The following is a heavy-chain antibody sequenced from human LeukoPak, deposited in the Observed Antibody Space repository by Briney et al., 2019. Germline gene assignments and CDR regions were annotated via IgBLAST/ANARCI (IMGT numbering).Heavy chain of an antibody. V-gene: IGHV4-59*11. CDR3: ARGGLENGYHSNDGFDI. D-gene: IGHD3-22*01. CDR2: IYYSGST. CDR1: GGSISSHY. Sequence: SETLSLTCTVSGGSISSHYWSWIRQPPGKGLEWIGYIYYSGSTKYNPSLKSRVTMSVDTSRNQFSLKLSSVTAADTAVYYCARGGLENGYHSNDGFDIWGQGAMVTVSS. J-gene: IGHJ3*02.